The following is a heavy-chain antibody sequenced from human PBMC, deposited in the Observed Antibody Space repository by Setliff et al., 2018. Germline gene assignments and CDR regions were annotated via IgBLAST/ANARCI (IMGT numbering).Heavy chain of an antibody. CDR1: GYSISSGHY. CDR3: ARTLYDYDILTGPGYYFDY. Sequence: PSETLSLTCTVSGYSISSGHYWGWIRQSPGKGLDWIGSIFHTGAAYYNPSLESRFTISVDTSKNQFSLKLNSVTAADTAVYYCARTLYDYDILTGPGYYFDYWGQGTLVTVSS. CDR2: IFHTGAA. J-gene: IGHJ4*02. D-gene: IGHD3-9*01. V-gene: IGHV4-38-2*02.